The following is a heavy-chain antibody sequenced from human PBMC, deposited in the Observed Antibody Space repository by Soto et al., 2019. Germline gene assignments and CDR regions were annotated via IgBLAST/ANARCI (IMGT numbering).Heavy chain of an antibody. V-gene: IGHV3-7*03. CDR3: ANRYYDFWSGYYRFDY. CDR2: IKQDGSEK. CDR1: GFTFSSYW. Sequence: GGSLRLSCAASGFTFSSYWMSWVRQAPGKGLEWVANIKQDGSEKYYVDSVKGRFTISRDNAKNSLYLQMNSLRAEDTAVYYCANRYYDFWSGYYRFDYWGQGTLVTVSS. J-gene: IGHJ4*02. D-gene: IGHD3-3*01.